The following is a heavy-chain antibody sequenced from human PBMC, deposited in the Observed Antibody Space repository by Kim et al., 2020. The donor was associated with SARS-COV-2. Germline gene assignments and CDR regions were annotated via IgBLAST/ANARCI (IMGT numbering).Heavy chain of an antibody. CDR3: ARDIVVVPAAIPPDYYYYYYGMDV. Sequence: SQTLSLTCAISGDSVSSNSAAWNWIRQSPSRGLEWLGRTYYRSKWYNDYAVSVKSRITINPDTSKNQFSLQLNSVTPEDTAVYYCARDIVVVPAAIPPDYYYYYYGMDVWGQGTTVTVSS. CDR2: TYYRSKWYN. V-gene: IGHV6-1*01. J-gene: IGHJ6*02. D-gene: IGHD2-2*02. CDR1: GDSVSSNSAA.